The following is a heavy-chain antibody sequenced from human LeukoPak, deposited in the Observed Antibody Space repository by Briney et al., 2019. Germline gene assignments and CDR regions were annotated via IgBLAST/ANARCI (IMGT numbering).Heavy chain of an antibody. CDR2: ISGSGGST. D-gene: IGHD3-22*01. CDR1: GFTFSSYA. CDR3: AKDLPDYYDSSAGGY. V-gene: IGHV3-23*01. J-gene: IGHJ4*02. Sequence: GASLRLSCAASGFTFSSYAMSWVRQAPGKGLEWVSAISGSGGSTYYADSVKGRFTISRDNSKNTLYLQMNSLRAEDTAVYYRAKDLPDYYDSSAGGYWGQGTLVTVSP.